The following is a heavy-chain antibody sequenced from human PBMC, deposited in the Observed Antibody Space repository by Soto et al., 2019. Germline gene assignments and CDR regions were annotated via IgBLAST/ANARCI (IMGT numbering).Heavy chain of an antibody. CDR3: ARDFAIYGEEYFQH. V-gene: IGHV3-33*01. D-gene: IGHD4-17*01. Sequence: SLRLSCAASGFTFSSYGMHWVRQAPGKGLEWVAVIWYDGSNKYYADSVKGRFTISRDNSKNTLYLQMNSLRAEDTAVYYCARDFAIYGEEYFQHWGQGTLVTVSS. J-gene: IGHJ1*01. CDR2: IWYDGSNK. CDR1: GFTFSSYG.